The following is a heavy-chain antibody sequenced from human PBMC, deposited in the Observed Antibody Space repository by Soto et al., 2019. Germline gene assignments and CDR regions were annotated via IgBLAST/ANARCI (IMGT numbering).Heavy chain of an antibody. J-gene: IGHJ6*02. CDR2: ISYDGSNK. CDR3: AKSIAARRLYYYGMDV. V-gene: IGHV3-30*18. CDR1: GFTFSSYG. Sequence: VQLVESGGGVVQPGKSLRLSCAASGFTFSSYGMHWVRQAPGKGLEWVAVISYDGSNKYYADSVKGRFTISRDNSKNTLYLQMNSLRAEDTAVYYCAKSIAARRLYYYGMDVWGQGTTVTVSS. D-gene: IGHD6-6*01.